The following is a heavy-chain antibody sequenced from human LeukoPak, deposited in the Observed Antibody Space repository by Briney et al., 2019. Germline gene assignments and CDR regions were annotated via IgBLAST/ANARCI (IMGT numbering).Heavy chain of an antibody. V-gene: IGHV1-2*02. J-gene: IGHJ4*02. D-gene: IGHD6-13*01. Sequence: GASVKVSCKVSGYTLTELSMHWVRQAPGKGLEWMGWINPNSGGTNYAQKFQGRVTMTRDTSISTAYMELSRLRSDDTAVYYCARGKYSSSPSDYWGQGTLVTVSS. CDR3: ARGKYSSSPSDY. CDR2: INPNSGGT. CDR1: GYTLTELS.